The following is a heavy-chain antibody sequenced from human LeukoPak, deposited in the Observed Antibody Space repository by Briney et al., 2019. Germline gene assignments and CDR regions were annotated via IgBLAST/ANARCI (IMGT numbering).Heavy chain of an antibody. CDR3: ARRTQDQLLYGSYYMDV. CDR2: IYYSGST. CDR1: GGSISSSSHY. J-gene: IGHJ6*03. V-gene: IGHV4-39*01. Sequence: SETLSLTCTVSGGSISSSSHYWGWIRQPPGKGLEWIGSIYYSGSTDYNPSLKSRVTISVDTSKNQFSLKLSSVTAADTAVYYCARRTQDQLLYGSYYMDVWSKGTTVTISS. D-gene: IGHD2-2*02.